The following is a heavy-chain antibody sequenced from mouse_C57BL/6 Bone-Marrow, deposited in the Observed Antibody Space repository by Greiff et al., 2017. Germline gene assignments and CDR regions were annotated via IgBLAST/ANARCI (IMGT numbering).Heavy chain of an antibody. CDR3: AITTVPQYYAMDY. D-gene: IGHD1-1*01. Sequence: QVQLQQPGAELVKPGASVKLSCKASGYTFTSYWMHWVKQRPGQGLEWIGMIHPNSGSTNYNEKFKSKATLTVDKSSSTAYMQLSSLTSEDSAVYYCAITTVPQYYAMDYWGQGTSVTVSS. J-gene: IGHJ4*01. V-gene: IGHV1-64*01. CDR2: IHPNSGST. CDR1: GYTFTSYW.